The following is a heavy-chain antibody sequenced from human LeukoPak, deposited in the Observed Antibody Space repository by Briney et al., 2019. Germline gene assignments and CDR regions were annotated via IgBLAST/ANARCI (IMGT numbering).Heavy chain of an antibody. CDR3: ARGSYQLLF. V-gene: IGHV3-11*06. Sequence: GGSLRLSCAASGFTFSDYYMSWIRQAPGKGLEWVSYISSTSSYTKYADSVKGRFTISRDNAKNSLYLQMNSLRAEDTAVYYCARGSYQLLFWGQGTLVTVAS. D-gene: IGHD2-2*01. CDR1: GFTFSDYY. J-gene: IGHJ4*02. CDR2: ISSTSSYT.